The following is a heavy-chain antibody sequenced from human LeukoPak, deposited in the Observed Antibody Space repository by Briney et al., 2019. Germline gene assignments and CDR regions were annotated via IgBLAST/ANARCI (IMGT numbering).Heavy chain of an antibody. Sequence: SETLSLTYTVSGGSISSYYWSWIRQPAGKGLEWIGRIYTSGSTNYNPSLKSRVTMSVDTSKNQFSLKLSSVTAADTAVYYCARDRGIAAAISTVGERNPTKRNDAFDIWGQGTMVTVSS. V-gene: IGHV4-4*07. CDR2: IYTSGST. J-gene: IGHJ3*02. CDR1: GGSISSYY. D-gene: IGHD6-13*01. CDR3: ARDRGIAAAISTVGERNPTKRNDAFDI.